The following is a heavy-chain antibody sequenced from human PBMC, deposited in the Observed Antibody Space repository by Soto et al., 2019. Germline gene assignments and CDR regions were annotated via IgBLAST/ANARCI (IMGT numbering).Heavy chain of an antibody. V-gene: IGHV1-69*06. J-gene: IGHJ6*02. CDR3: ARHGVKYGDYKYYYYYGMDV. CDR1: GGTFSSYA. CDR2: IIPIFGTA. D-gene: IGHD4-17*01. Sequence: GASVKVSCKASGGTFSSYAISWVRQAPGQGLEWMGGIIPIFGTANYAQKFQGRVTITADKSTSTAYMELSSLRSEDTAVYYCARHGVKYGDYKYYYYYGMDVWGQGTTVTVSS.